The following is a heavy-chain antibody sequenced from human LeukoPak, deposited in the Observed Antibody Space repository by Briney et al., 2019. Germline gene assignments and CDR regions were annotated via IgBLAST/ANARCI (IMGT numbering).Heavy chain of an antibody. CDR1: GFTFSSYG. Sequence: GGSLRLSCAASGFTFSSYGMHWVRQAPGKGLEWVAFIRYDGSNKYYADSVKGRFTISRDNSKNTLYLQMNSLGAEDTAVYYCAKDLGVWFGVREPNWFDPWGQGTLVTVSS. V-gene: IGHV3-30*02. D-gene: IGHD3-10*01. CDR3: AKDLGVWFGVREPNWFDP. CDR2: IRYDGSNK. J-gene: IGHJ5*02.